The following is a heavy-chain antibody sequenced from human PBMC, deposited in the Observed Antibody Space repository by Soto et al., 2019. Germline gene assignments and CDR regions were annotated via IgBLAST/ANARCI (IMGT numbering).Heavy chain of an antibody. CDR1: GFTFSTSA. J-gene: IGHJ4*02. Sequence: PGGSLRLSCAASGFTFSTSAMSWVRQAPGKGLEWISAISGSGDIIHYADSVKGRFTMSRDNSRNTLYLQMNSLRVDETAIYYCAKAAWLGELSGSDYWGQGNLVTVSS. CDR2: ISGSGDII. CDR3: AKAAWLGELSGSDY. D-gene: IGHD3-10*01. V-gene: IGHV3-23*01.